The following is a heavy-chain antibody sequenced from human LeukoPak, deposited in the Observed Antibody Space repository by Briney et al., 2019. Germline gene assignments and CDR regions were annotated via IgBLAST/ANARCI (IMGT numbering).Heavy chain of an antibody. J-gene: IGHJ4*02. CDR3: ATRYSYGSYYFDY. V-gene: IGHV3-23*01. Sequence: PGGSLRLSCAASGFTVSTYAMSWVRQAPGKGLEWVSAISGSGGTTYYADSMKGRFTISRDNSKNTLYLQMNSLRLEDTAVYYFATRYSYGSYYFDYWGQGTLVTVSS. CDR2: ISGSGGTT. D-gene: IGHD5-18*01. CDR1: GFTVSTYA.